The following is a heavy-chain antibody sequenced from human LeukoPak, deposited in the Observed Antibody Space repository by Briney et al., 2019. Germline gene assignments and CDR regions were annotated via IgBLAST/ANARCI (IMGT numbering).Heavy chain of an antibody. CDR1: GGSFSGYY. D-gene: IGHD3-22*01. V-gene: IGHV4-34*09. J-gene: IGHJ3*02. Sequence: SETLSLTCAVYGGSFSGYYWSWIRQPTGKGLEWIGEINHSGSTNYNPSLKSRVTISVDTSKNQFSLKLSSVTAADTAVYYCASASYYYDSSGFGVSAFDIWGQGTMVTVSS. CDR3: ASASYYYDSSGFGVSAFDI. CDR2: INHSGST.